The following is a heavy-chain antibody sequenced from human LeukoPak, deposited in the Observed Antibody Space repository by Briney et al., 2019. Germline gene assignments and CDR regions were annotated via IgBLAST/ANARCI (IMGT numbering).Heavy chain of an antibody. J-gene: IGHJ4*02. Sequence: PGGSLRLSCAASGFTISSHWMSWVRQAPGKGLEWVANIKEDGSEKNYVDSVKGRFTISRDNAKNSLYLQMNSLRDEDTAVYYCAYYCGGTSCFPFWGQGTLVTVSS. CDR3: AYYCGGTSCFPF. D-gene: IGHD2-15*01. CDR2: IKEDGSEK. V-gene: IGHV3-7*01. CDR1: GFTISSHW.